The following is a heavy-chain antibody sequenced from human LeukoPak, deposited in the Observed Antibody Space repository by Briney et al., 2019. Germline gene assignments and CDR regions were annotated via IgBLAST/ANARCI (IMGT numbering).Heavy chain of an antibody. J-gene: IGHJ4*02. V-gene: IGHV3-23*01. D-gene: IGHD5-24*01. CDR2: ISGSGGST. CDR1: GFTFSSYA. CDR3: AKTFVLDGYKHGGSDY. Sequence: PGGSLRLSCAASGFTFSSYAMSWVRQAPGKGLEWVSTISGSGGSTYYADSVKGRFTISRDNSKNTLYLQMNSLRAEDTAVYYCAKTFVLDGYKHGGSDYWGQGTLVTVSS.